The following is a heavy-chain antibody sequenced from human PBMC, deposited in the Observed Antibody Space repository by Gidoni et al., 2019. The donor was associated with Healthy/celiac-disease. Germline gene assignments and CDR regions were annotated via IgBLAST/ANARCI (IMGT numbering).Heavy chain of an antibody. Sequence: EVQLVESGGGLVQPGWSLRLSCAASGFTFDYFAMHWVRQAPGKGLEWVSGIRWNSGSIGYADSVKGRFTISRDNAKNSLYLQMNSLRAEDTALYYCAKGRGVVRSLGYYYYGMDVWGQGTTVTVSS. CDR2: IRWNSGSI. CDR3: AKGRGVVRSLGYYYYGMDV. V-gene: IGHV3-9*01. J-gene: IGHJ6*02. D-gene: IGHD2-2*01. CDR1: GFTFDYFA.